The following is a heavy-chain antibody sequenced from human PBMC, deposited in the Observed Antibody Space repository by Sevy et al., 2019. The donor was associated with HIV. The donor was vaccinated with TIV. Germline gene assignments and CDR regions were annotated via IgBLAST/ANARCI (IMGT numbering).Heavy chain of an antibody. CDR3: ASQRGGYERLYYFDY. CDR1: VFSFSIYS. CDR2: MSNTGATI. V-gene: IGHV3-48*01. Sequence: GGSLRLSCAASVFSFSIYSMNWVRQAPGRGLEWVSYMSNTGATIHYADSVKGRFTISRDNAKNSLYLQMNSLRAEDTAVYYCASQRGGYERLYYFDYWGQGTLVTVSS. J-gene: IGHJ4*02. D-gene: IGHD5-12*01.